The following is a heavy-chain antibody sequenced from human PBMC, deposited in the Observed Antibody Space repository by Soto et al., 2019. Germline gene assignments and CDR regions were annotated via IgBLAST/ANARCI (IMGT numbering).Heavy chain of an antibody. J-gene: IGHJ4*02. CDR2: IYYSGST. V-gene: IGHV4-31*03. Sequence: SETLSLTCTVSGGSISSGGYYWSWIRQHPVKGLEWIGYIYYSGSTYYNPSLKSRVTISVDTSKNQFSLKLSSVTAADTAVYYCARVSGGYYPDYWGQGTLVTVS. CDR1: GGSISSGGYY. CDR3: ARVSGGYYPDY. D-gene: IGHD3-22*01.